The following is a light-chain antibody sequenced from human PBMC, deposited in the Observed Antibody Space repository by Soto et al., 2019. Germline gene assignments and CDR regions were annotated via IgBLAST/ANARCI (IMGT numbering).Light chain of an antibody. J-gene: IGLJ3*02. CDR1: SSNIGTNY. Sequence: QSVLTQPPSASGTPGQRVTISCSGSSSNIGTNYVYWYKQLPGTAPKLLIYCNDQRPSGVTDRLSGSKSGTSASLAISGLRSEDEADYYCATRDNSLSRWVFGGGTKLTVL. CDR3: ATRDNSLSRWV. V-gene: IGLV1-47*02. CDR2: CND.